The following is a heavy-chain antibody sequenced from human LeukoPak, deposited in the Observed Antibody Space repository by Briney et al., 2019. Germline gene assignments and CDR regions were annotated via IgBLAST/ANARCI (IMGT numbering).Heavy chain of an antibody. Sequence: SETLSLTCAVYGESFSGYYWSWIRQPPGKGLEWIGEVNHSGRTNYNPSLKSRVTISVDTSRNQFSLKLRSVTAADTAVYYCARCVETAMTGCAFDIWGQGTMVTVSS. CDR2: VNHSGRT. D-gene: IGHD5-18*01. CDR1: GESFSGYY. J-gene: IGHJ3*02. V-gene: IGHV4-34*01. CDR3: ARCVETAMTGCAFDI.